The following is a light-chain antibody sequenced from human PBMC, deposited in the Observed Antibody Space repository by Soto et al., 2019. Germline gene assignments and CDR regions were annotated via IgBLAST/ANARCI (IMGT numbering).Light chain of an antibody. CDR3: QQSYSTPPT. J-gene: IGKJ1*01. V-gene: IGKV1-39*01. CDR1: QSISSY. Sequence: DIQMTQSPSSLSASVGDRVTITCRASQSISSYLNWYQQKPGKAPKLLIYAASSLQSGVLSRFRGSGSGTVFTLTISSLEPEDFATDYCQQSYSTPPTFGQGTKVEIK. CDR2: AAS.